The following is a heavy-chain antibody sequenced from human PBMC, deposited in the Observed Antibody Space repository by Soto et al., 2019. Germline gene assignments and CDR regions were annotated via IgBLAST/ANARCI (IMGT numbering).Heavy chain of an antibody. J-gene: IGHJ3*02. Sequence: QVQLVQSGAEVKKPGASVKVSCKASGYTFTSYGISWVRQGPGQGLEWMGWISAYNGNTNYAQKLQGRVTMTTDTSTSAAYSELRSPRSDDTAVYYCASSPLFVVSTHAFDIWGQGTMVTVSS. CDR3: ASSPLFVVSTHAFDI. CDR2: ISAYNGNT. V-gene: IGHV1-18*01. CDR1: GYTFTSYG. D-gene: IGHD2-8*02.